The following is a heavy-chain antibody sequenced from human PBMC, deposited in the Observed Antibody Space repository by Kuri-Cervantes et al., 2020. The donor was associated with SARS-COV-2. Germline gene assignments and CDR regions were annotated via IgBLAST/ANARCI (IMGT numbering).Heavy chain of an antibody. V-gene: IGHV3-48*01. CDR3: ARGGTGIAAAGTGPLNS. Sequence: GESLKISCAASGFTFSSYEMNWVRQAPGKGLEWVSYISSSSSTIYYADSVKGRFTISRDNAENSLYLQMNSLRAEDTAVYYCARGGTGIAAAGTGPLNSWGQGTLVTVSS. J-gene: IGHJ4*02. CDR1: GFTFSSYE. CDR2: ISSSSSTI. D-gene: IGHD6-13*01.